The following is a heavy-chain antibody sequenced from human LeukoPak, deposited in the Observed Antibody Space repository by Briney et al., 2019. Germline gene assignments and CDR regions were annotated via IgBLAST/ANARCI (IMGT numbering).Heavy chain of an antibody. CDR2: VYGGGNT. D-gene: IGHD3-10*01. V-gene: IGHV3-53*01. Sequence: GGSLRLSCAASGFTVGNNRMSWVRQAPGKGLEWVSTVYGGGNTAYADSVKGRFTISRDTSKNTLLLQMNSLRAEDTAVYFCVRERFGSYVENWGQGALVTVSS. CDR1: GFTVGNNR. CDR3: VRERFGSYVEN. J-gene: IGHJ4*02.